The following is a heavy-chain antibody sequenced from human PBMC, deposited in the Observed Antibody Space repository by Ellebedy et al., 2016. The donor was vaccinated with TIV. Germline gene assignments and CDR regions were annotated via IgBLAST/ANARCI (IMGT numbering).Heavy chain of an antibody. CDR2: VSSSGGST. Sequence: PGGSLRLSCAASGFTFGTYAMSWVRQAPGKGLEWVSAVSSSGGSTYYTDSVKGRFTISRDNSKNTLYLQMNSLRAEDTAVYYCARDPGGGGDFGDNWFDPWGQGTLVTVSS. J-gene: IGHJ5*02. CDR3: ARDPGGGGDFGDNWFDP. CDR1: GFTFGTYA. V-gene: IGHV3-23*01. D-gene: IGHD2-21*01.